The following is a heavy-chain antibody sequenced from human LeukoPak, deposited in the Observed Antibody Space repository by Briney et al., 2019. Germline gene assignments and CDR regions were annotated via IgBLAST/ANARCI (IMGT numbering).Heavy chain of an antibody. CDR1: GYTFTGYY. V-gene: IGHV1-2*02. CDR3: ARRRLIMHSSGYHYYFDY. Sequence: ASVKVSCKASGYTFTGYYMHWVRQAPGQGLEWMGWINPNSGGTNYAQKFQGRVTMTRDTSISTAYMELSRLRSDDTAVYYCARRRLIMHSSGYHYYFDYWGQGTLVTVSS. J-gene: IGHJ4*02. CDR2: INPNSGGT. D-gene: IGHD3-22*01.